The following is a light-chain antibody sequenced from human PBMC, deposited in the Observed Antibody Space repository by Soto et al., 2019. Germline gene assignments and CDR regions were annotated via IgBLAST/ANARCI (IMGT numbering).Light chain of an antibody. V-gene: IGLV2-11*01. Sequence: QSALTQPRSVSGSPGQSVTISCTGTSNYVSWYQQDPGKAPKLIIYDVSKRPSGVPDRFSGSKSGNTASLTISGLQAGDEADYFCCSFAGSYTSYVFGTGTKVTVL. J-gene: IGLJ1*01. CDR1: SNY. CDR3: CSFAGSYTSYV. CDR2: DVS.